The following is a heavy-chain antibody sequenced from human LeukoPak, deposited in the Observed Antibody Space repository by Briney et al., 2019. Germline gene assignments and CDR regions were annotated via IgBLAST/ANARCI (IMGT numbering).Heavy chain of an antibody. J-gene: IGHJ4*02. V-gene: IGHV3-30*02. CDR2: IRYDGSNK. CDR3: AKPGGYYDSSVYFDY. Sequence: GGSLRLSCAASGFTFSSYGMHWVRQAPGKGLEWVAFIRYDGSNKYYADSVKGRFTISRDNSKNTLYLQMNSLRAEDTAVYYCAKPGGYYDSSVYFDYWGQGTLVTVSS. D-gene: IGHD3-22*01. CDR1: GFTFSSYG.